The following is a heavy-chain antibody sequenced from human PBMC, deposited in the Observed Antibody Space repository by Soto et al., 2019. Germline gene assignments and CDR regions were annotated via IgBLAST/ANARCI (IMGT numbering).Heavy chain of an antibody. CDR1: GFTFDDYA. D-gene: IGHD7-27*01. CDR3: AKSLTGYYYYMDV. CDR2: ISWNSGSI. Sequence: EVQLVESGGGLVQPGRSLRLSCVASGFTFDDYAMHWVRQAPGKGLEWVSGISWNSGSIGYADSVKGRFTISRDNAKNSLYLQMNSLRAEDTALYYCAKSLTGYYYYMDVWGKGTTVTVSS. V-gene: IGHV3-9*01. J-gene: IGHJ6*03.